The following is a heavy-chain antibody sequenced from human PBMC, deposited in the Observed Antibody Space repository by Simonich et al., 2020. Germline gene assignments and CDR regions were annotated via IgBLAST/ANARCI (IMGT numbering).Heavy chain of an antibody. CDR2: INPILDIE. J-gene: IGHJ6*03. Sequence: QVQLVQSGAEVKKPGSSVKVSCKASGGTFSSYAISWVRQAPGQGLEWMGRINPILDIENYEQKFQGRVTITADKSTSTAYMELSSLRSEDTAVYYCARGGLADRRIVYYYYMDVWGKGTTVTVSS. D-gene: IGHD2-15*01. CDR3: ARGGLADRRIVYYYYMDV. V-gene: IGHV1-69*09. CDR1: GGTFSSYA.